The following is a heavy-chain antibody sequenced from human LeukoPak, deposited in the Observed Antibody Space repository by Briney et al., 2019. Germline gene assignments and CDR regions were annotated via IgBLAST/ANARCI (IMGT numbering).Heavy chain of an antibody. J-gene: IGHJ4*02. V-gene: IGHV3-23*01. CDR2: ITSSGGST. D-gene: IGHD3-22*01. CDR1: GFTFSSYA. CDR3: AKDRPNHYDSSGHYYRRNGDY. Sequence: QTGGSLRLSCAASGFTFSSYAMSWVRQAPGKGLEWVSSITSSGGSTYYAGSVKGQFTISRDNSKNTVYLQMNSLRAEDTAVYYCAKDRPNHYDSSGHYYRRNGDYWGQGTLVTVSS.